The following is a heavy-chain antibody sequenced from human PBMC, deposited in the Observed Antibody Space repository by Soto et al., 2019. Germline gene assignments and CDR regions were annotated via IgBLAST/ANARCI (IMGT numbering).Heavy chain of an antibody. V-gene: IGHV3-23*01. CDR3: AKDLHYYGMDV. CDR2: TNPGGDRL. J-gene: IGHJ6*02. Sequence: PGGSLRLSCAASGFTFSEYFMNWVRQAPGKGLEWVSGTNPGGDRLNYADSAKGRSTISRDNSKNTLYLQLSSVRAEDTAIYFCAKDLHYYGMDVWGRGTAVTVSS. CDR1: GFTFSEYF.